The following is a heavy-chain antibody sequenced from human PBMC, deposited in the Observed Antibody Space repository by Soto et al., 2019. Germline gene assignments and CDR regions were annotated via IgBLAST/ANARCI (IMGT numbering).Heavy chain of an antibody. CDR1: GGSISSSSYY. J-gene: IGHJ4*02. CDR2: IYYSGST. Sequence: QLQLQESGPGLVKPSETLSLTCTVSGGSISSSSYYWGWIRQPPGKGLEWIGSIYYSGSTYYNPSLKSRVTISVDTSKNQFSLKLSSVTAADTAVYYCASRVLRYFDWYGREKASVDYWGQGTLVTVSS. V-gene: IGHV4-39*01. CDR3: ASRVLRYFDWYGREKASVDY. D-gene: IGHD3-9*01.